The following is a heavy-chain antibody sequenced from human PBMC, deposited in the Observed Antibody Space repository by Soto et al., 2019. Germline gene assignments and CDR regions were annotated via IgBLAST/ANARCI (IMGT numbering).Heavy chain of an antibody. Sequence: EVQLLESGGGLVQPGGSLRLSCATSGFSFAGYAMSWVRQAPGKGLEWVSAISGGGDSTNYADSVKGRFSISRDNSKNPLYLQMNSLRAEDTAVYYCADDYYGMDVWGQGTTVTVSS. CDR2: ISGGGDST. V-gene: IGHV3-23*01. J-gene: IGHJ6*02. CDR1: GFSFAGYA. CDR3: ADDYYGMDV.